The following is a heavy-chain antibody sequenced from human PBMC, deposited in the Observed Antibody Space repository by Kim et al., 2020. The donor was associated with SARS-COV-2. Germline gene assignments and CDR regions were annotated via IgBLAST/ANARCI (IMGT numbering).Heavy chain of an antibody. D-gene: IGHD3-22*01. J-gene: IGHJ4*02. V-gene: IGHV3-21*01. Sequence: ADSVKGRFTISRDNAKNSLYLQMNSLRAEDTAVYYCARGMYYYDSSGLGYWGQGTLVTVSS. CDR3: ARGMYYYDSSGLGY.